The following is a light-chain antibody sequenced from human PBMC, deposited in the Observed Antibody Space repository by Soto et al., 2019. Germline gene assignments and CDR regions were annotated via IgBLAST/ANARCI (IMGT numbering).Light chain of an antibody. CDR2: GAS. CDR1: QSVTSN. CDR3: QQFNDWPRT. V-gene: IGKV3-15*01. Sequence: EIVMTQSPVTLSVSPGERATLSCRASQSVTSNLAWYQQKPGQAPRLLIYGASTRATGIPARFSGSGSGKEFTLNISNLHSEDFAIYYCQQFNDWPRTFGQGTKVEIK. J-gene: IGKJ1*01.